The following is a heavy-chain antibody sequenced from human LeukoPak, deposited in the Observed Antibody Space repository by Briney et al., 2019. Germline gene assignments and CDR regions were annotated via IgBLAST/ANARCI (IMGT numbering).Heavy chain of an antibody. CDR3: ARLEFRYFDY. Sequence: GGSLRLSCAASGFTVSSNSMTWVRQAPGKGLEWVSVIYSGGSTYSADSVKGRFTISRDNSKNTLYLQMNSLRAEDTAVYYCARLEFRYFDYWGQGTLVTVS. J-gene: IGHJ4*02. V-gene: IGHV3-53*01. CDR2: IYSGGST. D-gene: IGHD3-3*01. CDR1: GFTVSSNS.